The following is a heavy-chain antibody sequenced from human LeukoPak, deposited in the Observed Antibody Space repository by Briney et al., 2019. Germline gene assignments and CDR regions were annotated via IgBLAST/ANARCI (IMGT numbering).Heavy chain of an antibody. D-gene: IGHD1-26*01. CDR3: AREDGSATMGFDS. Sequence: SVKVSCKASGTTFSRSAISWVRQAPGQGLEWMGGVIPILGTTNYAQKFQDRVSITTDESTSTAYMEVTSLRSVDTAVYYCAREDGSATMGFDSWGQGTLVTVSS. J-gene: IGHJ4*02. V-gene: IGHV1-69*05. CDR1: GTTFSRSA. CDR2: VIPILGTT.